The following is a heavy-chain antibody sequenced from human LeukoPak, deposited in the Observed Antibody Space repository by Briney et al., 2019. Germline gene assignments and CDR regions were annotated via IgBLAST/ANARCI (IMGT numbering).Heavy chain of an antibody. J-gene: IGHJ4*02. CDR3: ASESGALDY. Sequence: SETLSLTCTVSGGSISSGHYYRSGIRQPPGKGLEWIGYIYYSGSTYYNPSLKSRVTISVDTSKNHFSLKLSSVTAADTAVYYCASESGALDYWGQGTLVTVSS. V-gene: IGHV4-30-4*08. CDR2: IYYSGST. D-gene: IGHD1-26*01. CDR1: GGSISSGHYY.